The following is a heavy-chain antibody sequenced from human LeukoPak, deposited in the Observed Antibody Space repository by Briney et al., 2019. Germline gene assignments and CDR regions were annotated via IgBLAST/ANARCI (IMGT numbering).Heavy chain of an antibody. CDR1: GFTFSSYA. D-gene: IGHD3-9*01. Sequence: PGGSLRLSCAASGFTFSSYAMHWVRQAPGKGLEYVSAISSNGGSTYYANSVKGRFTISRDNSKNTLYLQMGSLRAEDMAVYYCARAGILTGYYTTYYYYYMDVWGKGTTVTISS. CDR3: ARAGILTGYYTTYYYYYMDV. J-gene: IGHJ6*03. V-gene: IGHV3-64*01. CDR2: ISSNGGST.